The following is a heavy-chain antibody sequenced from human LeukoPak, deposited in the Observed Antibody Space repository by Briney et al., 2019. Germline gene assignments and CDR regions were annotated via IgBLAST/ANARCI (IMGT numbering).Heavy chain of an antibody. Sequence: GGSLRLSCAASGFTFSSYWMHWVRQAPGKGLMWVSHINTDGSSTSYADSVKGRFTTSRDNAKNTLNLQMNSLRAEDTAVYHCARDTYETSGYYYGPFDYWGQGTLVTVSS. CDR2: INTDGSST. CDR1: GFTFSSYW. D-gene: IGHD3-22*01. J-gene: IGHJ4*02. CDR3: ARDTYETSGYYYGPFDY. V-gene: IGHV3-74*01.